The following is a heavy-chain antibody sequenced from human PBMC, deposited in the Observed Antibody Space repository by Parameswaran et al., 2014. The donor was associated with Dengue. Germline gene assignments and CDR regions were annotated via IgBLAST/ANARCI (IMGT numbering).Heavy chain of an antibody. J-gene: IGHJ4*02. CDR3: ARGGGSGHQSELELIRY. CDR2: INHSGST. Sequence: WIRQPPGKGLEWIGEINHSGSTNYNPSLKSRVTISVDTSKNQFSLKLSSVTAADTAVYYCARGGGSGHQSELELIRYWGQGTLVTVSS. D-gene: IGHD1-7*01. V-gene: IGHV4-34*01.